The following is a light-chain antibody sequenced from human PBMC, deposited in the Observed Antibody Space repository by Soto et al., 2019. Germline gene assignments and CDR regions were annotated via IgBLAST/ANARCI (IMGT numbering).Light chain of an antibody. CDR2: DDT. J-gene: IGLJ1*01. CDR3: SSFASTHTYV. V-gene: IGLV2-14*02. CDR1: GGL. Sequence: QSDRNSAAYVTGLPRQASTIAYTGTGGLVSWYQQHPGKVPKLIIYDDTKRPSGVSHRFSGSKSGNTASLTIPGLQAEDEADYYCSSFASTHTYVFGTGPRVTV.